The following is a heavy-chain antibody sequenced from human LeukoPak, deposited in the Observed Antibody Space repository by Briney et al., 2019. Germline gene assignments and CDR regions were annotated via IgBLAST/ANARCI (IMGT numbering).Heavy chain of an antibody. D-gene: IGHD3-9*01. V-gene: IGHV1-18*01. CDR1: GYTFTSDG. Sequence: GASFKVSCKASGYTFTSDGISWVRQAPGQRLEWMEWISADNGNTHDAQKLQGRVSMTTDTSTSTAYMELRSLRSDDTAVFFFKQKTAYEILTGYPYYYYMDVWGKGTTVTVSS. J-gene: IGHJ6*03. CDR3: KQKTAYEILTGYPYYYYMDV. CDR2: ISADNGNT.